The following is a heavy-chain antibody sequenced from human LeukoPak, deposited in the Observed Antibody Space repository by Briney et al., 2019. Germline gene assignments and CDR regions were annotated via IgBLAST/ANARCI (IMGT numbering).Heavy chain of an antibody. D-gene: IGHD3-3*01. CDR1: GVSFSGYY. CDR2: INHSGST. J-gene: IGHJ5*02. V-gene: IGHV4-34*01. Sequence: SETLSLTCAVYGVSFSGYYWSWIRQPPGKGLEWIGEINHSGSTNYNPSLKSRVTISVDTSKNQFSLKLSSVTAADTAVYYCARVGRFLNWFDPWGQGTLVTVSS. CDR3: ARVGRFLNWFDP.